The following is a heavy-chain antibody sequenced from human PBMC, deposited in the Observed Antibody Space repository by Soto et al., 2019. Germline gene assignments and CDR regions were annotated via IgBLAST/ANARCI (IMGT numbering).Heavy chain of an antibody. CDR3: SLNNWFDP. Sequence: SETLSLTCIVSNGSISSRSSYWGWIRQTPGKGLEWIGEINHSGSTNYNPSLKSRVTISVDTSKNQFSLKLSSVTAADTAVYYCSLNNWFDPWGQGTLVTVSS. J-gene: IGHJ5*02. V-gene: IGHV4-39*07. CDR2: INHSGST. CDR1: NGSISSRSSY.